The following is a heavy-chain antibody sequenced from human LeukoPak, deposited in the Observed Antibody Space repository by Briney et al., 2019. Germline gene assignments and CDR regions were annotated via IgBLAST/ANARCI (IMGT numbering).Heavy chain of an antibody. CDR2: ISSNGDNT. CDR3: VRGTGY. CDR1: GFTFSTYV. J-gene: IGHJ4*02. Sequence: GGSLRLSCSVSGFTFSTYVVHWVRQAPGKGLEYVSAISSNGDNTYYADSAKGRFTISRDNSKNTLYLQMSSLRADDTAVYYCVRGTGYWGQGTLVTVSS. V-gene: IGHV3-64D*06.